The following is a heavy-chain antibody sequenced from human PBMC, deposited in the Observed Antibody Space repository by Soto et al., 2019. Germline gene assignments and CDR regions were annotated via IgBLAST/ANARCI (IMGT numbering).Heavy chain of an antibody. CDR3: ARLGYYDETSFDY. CDR1: GGSINNYY. CDR2: IYFSGST. D-gene: IGHD3-22*01. V-gene: IGHV4-59*08. Sequence: TSETLSLTCTVSGGSINNYYWSWIRQPPGKGLECIGYIYFSGSTNYSPSLKSRLTMSVDTSKNQFSLKLSSVTAADTAVYYCARLGYYDETSFDYWGQGTLVTVS. J-gene: IGHJ4*02.